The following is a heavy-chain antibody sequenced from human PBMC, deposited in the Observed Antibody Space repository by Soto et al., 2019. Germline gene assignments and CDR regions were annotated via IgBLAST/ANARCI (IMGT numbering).Heavy chain of an antibody. J-gene: IGHJ6*02. CDR3: ARTYYYDSSGYDYYYGMDV. V-gene: IGHV1-2*04. Sequence: ASVKVSCKASGYTFTGYYMHWVRQAPGQGLEWMGWINPNSGGTNYAQKFQGWVTMTRDTSISTAYMELSRLRSDDTAVYYCARTYYYDSSGYDYYYGMDVWGPGTTVTVSS. CDR1: GYTFTGYY. D-gene: IGHD3-22*01. CDR2: INPNSGGT.